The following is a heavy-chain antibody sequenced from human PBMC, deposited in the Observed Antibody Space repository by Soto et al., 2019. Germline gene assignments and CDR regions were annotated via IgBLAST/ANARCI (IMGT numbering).Heavy chain of an antibody. J-gene: IGHJ5*02. V-gene: IGHV1-2*04. CDR3: ARDTGPKLLTENWFDP. D-gene: IGHD2-21*02. CDR1: GYTFTGYY. CDR2: INPNSGGT. Sequence: WASVKVSCKASGYTFTGYYMHWVRQAPGQGLEWMGWINPNSGGTNYAQKFQGWVTMTRDTFISTAYMELSRLRSDDTAVYYCARDTGPKLLTENWFDPWGQGTLVTVSS.